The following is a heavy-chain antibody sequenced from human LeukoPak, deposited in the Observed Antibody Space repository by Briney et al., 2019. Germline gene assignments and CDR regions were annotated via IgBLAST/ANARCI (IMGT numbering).Heavy chain of an antibody. CDR2: INPRTGST. CDR3: ARTDEGPYYFDY. CDR1: GYTFTKYY. J-gene: IGHJ4*02. V-gene: IGHV1-46*01. Sequence: GASVKVSCKASGYTFTKYYLHWVRQAPGQGLEWMGIINPRTGSTTYAQKLQGRVTMTTDTSTSTAYMELRSLRSDDTAVYYCARTDEGPYYFDYWGQGTLVTVSS.